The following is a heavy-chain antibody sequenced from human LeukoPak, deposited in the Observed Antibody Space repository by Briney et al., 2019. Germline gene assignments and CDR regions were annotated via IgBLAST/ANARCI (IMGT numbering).Heavy chain of an antibody. J-gene: IGHJ4*02. D-gene: IGHD7-27*01. Sequence: GGSLRLSCAASGFTFSSYEMNWVRQAPGKGLEWVGRIKSKPDGGTTDYAAPVKGRFTISRDDSKHTLYLQVNSLKTEDTAVYYCTTGNWGSFSYWGQGTLVTVSS. V-gene: IGHV3-15*01. CDR3: TTGNWGSFSY. CDR2: IKSKPDGGTT. CDR1: GFTFSSYE.